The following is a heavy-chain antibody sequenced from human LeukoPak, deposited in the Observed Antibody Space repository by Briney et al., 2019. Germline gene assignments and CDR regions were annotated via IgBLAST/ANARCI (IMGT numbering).Heavy chain of an antibody. J-gene: IGHJ5*02. CDR1: GGTFTSYA. Sequence: SSVKVSCKASGGTFTSYAISWVRQAPGQGLEWMGGIIPIFGTANYAQKFQGRVTITTDESTSTAYMQLSSLRSPAPAVHSCARGITIFNWFDRWGQGTLVTVSA. V-gene: IGHV1-69*05. CDR2: IIPIFGTA. CDR3: ARGITIFNWFDR. D-gene: IGHD3-9*01.